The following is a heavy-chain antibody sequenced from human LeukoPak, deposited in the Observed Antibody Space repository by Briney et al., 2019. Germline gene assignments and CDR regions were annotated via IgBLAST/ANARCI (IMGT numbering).Heavy chain of an antibody. D-gene: IGHD3-10*01. CDR1: GYTFTSYA. Sequence: ASVKVSCKASGYTFTSYAMNWVRQAPGQGLEWMGWINTNTGNPTYAQGFTGRFVFSLDTSVSTAYLQISSLEAEDTAVYYCARDLRITMVRGVGDYWGQGTLVTVSS. V-gene: IGHV7-4-1*02. CDR2: INTNTGNP. J-gene: IGHJ4*02. CDR3: ARDLRITMVRGVGDY.